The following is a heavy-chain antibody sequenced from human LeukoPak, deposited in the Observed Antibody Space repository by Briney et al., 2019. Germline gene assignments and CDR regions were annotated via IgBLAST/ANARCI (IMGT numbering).Heavy chain of an antibody. CDR2: INPSGGDT. D-gene: IGHD6-13*01. V-gene: IGHV1-18*04. CDR3: ARDGWGTGYSSSWWVY. Sequence: ASVKVSCKASGYTFTDYYIYWVRQAPGQGLEWMGWINPSGGDTNYAQKLQGRVTMTTDTSTSTAYMELRSLRSDDTAVYYCARDGWGTGYSSSWWVYWGQGTLVTVSS. CDR1: GYTFTDYY. J-gene: IGHJ4*02.